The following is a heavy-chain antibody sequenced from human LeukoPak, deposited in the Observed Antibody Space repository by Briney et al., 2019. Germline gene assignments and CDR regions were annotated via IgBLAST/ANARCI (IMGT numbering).Heavy chain of an antibody. CDR1: GGSISSYY. V-gene: IGHV4-4*09. CDR2: IYTSGST. J-gene: IGHJ6*03. D-gene: IGHD6-6*01. Sequence: PSETLSLTCTVSGGSISSYYWSWIRQPPGKGLEWLGYIYTSGSTNYNPSLKSRATISLDTSTNLFSLRLSSVTAADTAVYYCARRTFEYSSSSVGYYYYMDVWGKGTTVTVSS. CDR3: ARRTFEYSSSSVGYYYYMDV.